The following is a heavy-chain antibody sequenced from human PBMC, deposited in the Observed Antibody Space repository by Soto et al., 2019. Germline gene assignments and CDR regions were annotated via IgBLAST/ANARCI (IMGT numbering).Heavy chain of an antibody. CDR1: GGSITSANW. CDR3: ARFLRGWFDP. Sequence: QVQLQESGPGLVKPSGTLSLTCAVSGGSITSANWWTWVRQPPGGGLEWIGEISHSGITNYKASLKSRVTMSVDKTKNDVSLKLTSVTAADTAVYYCARFLRGWFDPWGQGTPVTVSS. V-gene: IGHV4-4*02. J-gene: IGHJ5*02. CDR2: ISHSGIT.